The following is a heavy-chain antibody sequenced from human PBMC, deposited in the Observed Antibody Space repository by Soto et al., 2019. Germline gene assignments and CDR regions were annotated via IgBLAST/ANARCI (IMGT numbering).Heavy chain of an antibody. D-gene: IGHD6-6*01. CDR1: GFTFSSYA. CDR2: ISGSGGST. Sequence: GGSLRLSCAASGFTFSSYAMSWVRQAPGKGLEWVSAISGSGGSTYYADSVKGRFTISRDNSKNTLYLQMNSLRAEDTAVYYCAVAPYSSSSYYYCGMDVWGQGTTVTVSS. CDR3: AVAPYSSSSYYYCGMDV. V-gene: IGHV3-23*01. J-gene: IGHJ6*02.